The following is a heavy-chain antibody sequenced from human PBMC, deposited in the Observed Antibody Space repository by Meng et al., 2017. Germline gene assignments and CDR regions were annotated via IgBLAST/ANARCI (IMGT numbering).Heavy chain of an antibody. CDR1: GFTFSSYW. Sequence: GESLKISCAASGFTFSSYWMSWVRQAPGKGLEWVANIKQDGSEKYYVDSVKGRFTISRDNAKNSLYLQMNSLRAEDTAVYYCARGPGVGATNLDYWGQGTLVTVSS. CDR2: IKQDGSEK. CDR3: ARGPGVGATNLDY. V-gene: IGHV3-7*03. D-gene: IGHD1-26*01. J-gene: IGHJ4*02.